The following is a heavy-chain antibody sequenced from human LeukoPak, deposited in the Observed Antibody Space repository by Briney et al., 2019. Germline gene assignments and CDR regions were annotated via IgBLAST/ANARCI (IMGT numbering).Heavy chain of an antibody. J-gene: IGHJ4*02. Sequence: GRSLRLSCAASGFTFSSYGMHWVRQAPGKGLEWVAVISYDGSNKYYADSVKGRFTISRDNSKNTLYLQMNSLRAEDTAVYYCARGDDYGDRSEHYFDYWGQGTLVTVSS. CDR3: ARGDDYGDRSEHYFDY. CDR2: ISYDGSNK. D-gene: IGHD4-17*01. CDR1: GFTFSSYG. V-gene: IGHV3-30*03.